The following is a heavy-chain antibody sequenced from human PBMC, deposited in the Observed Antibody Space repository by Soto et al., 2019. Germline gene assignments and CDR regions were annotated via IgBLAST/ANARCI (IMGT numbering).Heavy chain of an antibody. CDR3: ASLRDYDFWSGSDV. D-gene: IGHD3-3*01. V-gene: IGHV4-39*01. CDR2: IYYSGST. J-gene: IGHJ6*02. Sequence: PSETQSLTCPFSGGYLSSSSYYWGWIRQPPGKGLEWIGSIYYSGSTYYNPSLKSRVTISVDTSKNQFSLKLSSVTAADTAVYYCASLRDYDFWSGSDVWGQGTTVTVSS. CDR1: GGYLSSSSYY.